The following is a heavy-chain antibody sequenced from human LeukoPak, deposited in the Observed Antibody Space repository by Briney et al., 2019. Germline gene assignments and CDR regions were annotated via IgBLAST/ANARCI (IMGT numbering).Heavy chain of an antibody. J-gene: IGHJ4*02. CDR2: FYRDGGI. V-gene: IGHV3-66*01. D-gene: IGHD3-10*01. CDR1: GFTVTDNY. Sequence: PGGSLRLSCAASGFTVTDNYMSWVRQAPGKGLEWVSVFYRDGGIYYTDSVKGRFTISRDTSKNMAYLQMNSLRAEDTAVYYCAMGTFGDPLALWGQGTLVTVSS. CDR3: AMGTFGDPLAL.